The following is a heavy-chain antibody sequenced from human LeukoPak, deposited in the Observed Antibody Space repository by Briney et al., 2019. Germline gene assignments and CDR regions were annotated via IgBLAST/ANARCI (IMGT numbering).Heavy chain of an antibody. CDR3: AKWGDYDVLTGYYVSDF. CDR2: ISGRSDNT. Sequence: GGSLRLSCAASGFIFSNYAMYWVRQAPGKGLEWVSAISGRSDNTYYADSVKGRFTLSRGSSKNTLYLQMNSLRADDTAVYYCAKWGDYDVLTGYYVSDFWGQGTLVTVSS. J-gene: IGHJ4*02. D-gene: IGHD3-9*01. V-gene: IGHV3-23*01. CDR1: GFIFSNYA.